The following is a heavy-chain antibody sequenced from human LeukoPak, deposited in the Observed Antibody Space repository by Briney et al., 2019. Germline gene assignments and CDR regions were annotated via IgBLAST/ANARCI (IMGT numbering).Heavy chain of an antibody. J-gene: IGHJ6*02. Sequence: QSGGSLRLSCAASGFTFSSFAMSWVRRGPGKGLEWVSAIGGSGGSTHYADSVKGRFTISRDNSKNTLYLQMNSLRAEDTAVYYCAKTRYYDSSGYYHSYYYGMDVWGQGTTVTVSS. D-gene: IGHD3-22*01. CDR3: AKTRYYDSSGYYHSYYYGMDV. CDR1: GFTFSSFA. V-gene: IGHV3-23*01. CDR2: IGGSGGST.